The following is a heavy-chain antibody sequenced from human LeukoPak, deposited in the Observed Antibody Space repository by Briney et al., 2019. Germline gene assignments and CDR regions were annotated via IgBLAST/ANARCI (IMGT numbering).Heavy chain of an antibody. D-gene: IGHD3-10*01. CDR1: GGSISRHY. V-gene: IGHV4-59*11. Sequence: SGTLSLTCNVSGGSISRHYWTWIRQPPGKGLEWIGNILYSGKTHYNPSLKSRVTISGDTSKNQFSLKLSSVTAADTAVYYCAREYGSGSEFDPWGQGTLVTVSS. CDR2: ILYSGKT. CDR3: AREYGSGSEFDP. J-gene: IGHJ5*02.